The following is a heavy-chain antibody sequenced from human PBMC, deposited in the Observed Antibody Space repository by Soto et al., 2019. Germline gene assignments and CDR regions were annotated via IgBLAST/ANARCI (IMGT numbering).Heavy chain of an antibody. CDR2: IYPGDSDT. CDR1: GYSFTSYW. J-gene: IGHJ5*02. Sequence: REALNLSFKGSGYSFTSYWIGWVRQMPGKGLEWMGIIYPGDSDTRNSPSFQGQFTISVDKSISAAYLQWCSLKASDTGMYYCARRSDWFDLWGQGTLVTVAS. V-gene: IGHV5-51*01. CDR3: ARRSDWFDL.